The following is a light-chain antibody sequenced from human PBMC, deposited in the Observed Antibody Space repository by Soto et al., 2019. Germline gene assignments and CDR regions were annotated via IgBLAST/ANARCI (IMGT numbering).Light chain of an antibody. CDR2: ATT. J-gene: IGKJ2*01. V-gene: IGKV1-39*01. CDR1: QAVPNN. Sequence: DIHLTQSPSFLSASVGDRVTITCRPSQAVPNNMAWYQQKPGKPPKLLIYATTHLQSGVPSRFSGSGSGTEFTLTISSLHPEDFATYFCQQNYNTPPYTFGQGTKLEIK. CDR3: QQNYNTPPYT.